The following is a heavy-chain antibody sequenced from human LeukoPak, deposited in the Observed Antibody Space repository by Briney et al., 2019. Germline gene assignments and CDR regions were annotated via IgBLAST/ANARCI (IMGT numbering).Heavy chain of an antibody. D-gene: IGHD3-10*01. CDR3: ARGLGGELAVYYFDY. V-gene: IGHV1-18*01. Sequence: ASVKVSCKASGYTFTSYGISWVRQAPGQGLEWMGWISAYNGNTNYAQKLQGRVTMTTDTSTSTAYMGLRSLRSDDTAVYYCARGLGGELAVYYFDYWGQGTLVTVSS. J-gene: IGHJ4*02. CDR2: ISAYNGNT. CDR1: GYTFTSYG.